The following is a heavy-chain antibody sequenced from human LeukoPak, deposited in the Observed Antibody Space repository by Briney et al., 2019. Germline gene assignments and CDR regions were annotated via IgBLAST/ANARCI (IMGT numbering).Heavy chain of an antibody. Sequence: GGSLRLSCAVSGFTVSSNYMTWVRQAPGKGLEWLSVIYRNGGTYYADSVKGRFTISRDNSKNTLFLQMNSLRAEDTAVYYCARDGYNSNGLDVWGLGTTVTVSS. CDR2: IYRNGGT. CDR3: ARDGYNSNGLDV. V-gene: IGHV3-53*01. D-gene: IGHD5-24*01. J-gene: IGHJ6*02. CDR1: GFTVSSNY.